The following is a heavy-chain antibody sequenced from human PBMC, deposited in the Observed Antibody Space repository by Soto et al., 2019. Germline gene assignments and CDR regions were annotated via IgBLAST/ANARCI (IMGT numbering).Heavy chain of an antibody. CDR1: GFAFTIYG. Sequence: QVQLVQSGAEVKEPGASVKVSCKASGFAFTIYGFNWVRQAPGQGLEWVGGITVYNGNTDYAQKLQGRVTLTTDTSSTTAYMELRSLISDDTAVYYCARRGYSYYYMDVWGRGTAVTVSS. CDR3: ARRGYSYYYMDV. V-gene: IGHV1-18*01. D-gene: IGHD3-16*01. CDR2: ITVYNGNT. J-gene: IGHJ6*03.